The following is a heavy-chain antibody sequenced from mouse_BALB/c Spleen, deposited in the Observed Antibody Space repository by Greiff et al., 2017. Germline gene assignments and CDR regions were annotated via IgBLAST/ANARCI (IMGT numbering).Heavy chain of an antibody. CDR1: GFTFTDYY. D-gene: IGHD1-1*02. CDR3: ARGYGGFAY. J-gene: IGHJ3*01. Sequence: EVQLQESGGGLVQPGGSLRLSCATSGFTFTDYYMSWVRQPPGKALEWLGFIRNKANGYTTEYSASVKGRFTISRDNSQSILYLQMNTLRAEDSATYYCARGYGGFAYWGQGTLVTVSA. CDR2: IRNKANGYTT. V-gene: IGHV7-3*02.